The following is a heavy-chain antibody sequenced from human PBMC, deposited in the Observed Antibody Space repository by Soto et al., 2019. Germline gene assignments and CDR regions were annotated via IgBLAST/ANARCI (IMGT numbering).Heavy chain of an antibody. CDR1: GGSISSGGYY. J-gene: IGHJ6*02. V-gene: IGHV4-31*03. CDR2: IYYSGST. Sequence: SETLSLTCTVSGGSISSGGYYWSWIRQHPGKGLEWIGYIYYSGSTYYNPSLKSRVTISVDTSKNQFSLKLSSVTAADTAVYYCAREPRIYCSSTSCYAGEGSSYYYYGMDVWGQGTTVTVSS. D-gene: IGHD2-2*01. CDR3: AREPRIYCSSTSCYAGEGSSYYYYGMDV.